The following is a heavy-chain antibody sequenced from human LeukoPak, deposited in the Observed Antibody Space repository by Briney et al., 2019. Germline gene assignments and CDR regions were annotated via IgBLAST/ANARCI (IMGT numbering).Heavy chain of an antibody. J-gene: IGHJ4*02. CDR2: ISGSGGST. V-gene: IGHV3-23*01. Sequence: GGSLRLSCVVSGLSFSDYAMTWVRQAPGKGLEWVSAISGSGGSTYYADSVKGRFTISRDNSKNTLYLQMNSLRAEDTAVYYCAKALTWIQLWLPVDYWGQGTLVTVSS. CDR3: AKALTWIQLWLPVDY. D-gene: IGHD5-18*01. CDR1: GLSFSDYA.